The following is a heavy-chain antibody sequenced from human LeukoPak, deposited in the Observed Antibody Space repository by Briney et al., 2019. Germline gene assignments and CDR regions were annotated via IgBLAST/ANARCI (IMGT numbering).Heavy chain of an antibody. CDR1: GFTFSSYT. CDR2: ISHSGAT. Sequence: GGSLRLSCTGSGFTFSSYTINWVRQSPGKGMEWASTISHSGATYYADSVEGRFTISRDNSKNTVFLQVNSLRAEDTALYFCARRSHAAPAGYSPFFDYWGQGALVTVSS. V-gene: IGHV3-23*01. CDR3: ARRSHAAPAGYSPFFDY. J-gene: IGHJ4*02. D-gene: IGHD6-25*01.